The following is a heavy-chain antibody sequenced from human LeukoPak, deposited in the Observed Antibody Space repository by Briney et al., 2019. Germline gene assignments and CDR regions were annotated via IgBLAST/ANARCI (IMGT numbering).Heavy chain of an antibody. CDR3: ARAQTYYGSGSYLY. CDR2: ISSSSSTD. V-gene: IGHV3-48*02. D-gene: IGHD3-10*01. Sequence: GGSLRLSCAASGFTFSRYSMNWVRQAPGKGLEWVSYISSSSSTDYYADSLKGRFTISRDNAKNSLYLQMNSLRDEDTAVYYCARAQTYYGSGSYLYWGQGTLVTVSS. CDR1: GFTFSRYS. J-gene: IGHJ4*02.